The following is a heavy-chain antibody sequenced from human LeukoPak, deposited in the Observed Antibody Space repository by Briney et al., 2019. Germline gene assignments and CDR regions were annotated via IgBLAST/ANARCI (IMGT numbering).Heavy chain of an antibody. CDR3: ARSHSSGYYAPFDY. CDR2: IIPTRPTA. D-gene: IGHD3-22*01. V-gene: IGHV1-69*05. J-gene: IGHJ4*02. CDR1: GGTFSNYV. Sequence: SVKVSCKFSGGTFSNYVISWVRQAPGQGVEWMVGIIPTRPTATYAQKFQGRVSITTDESTSTAYMELSSLTFEDTAVYYCARSHSSGYYAPFDYWGQGTLVTVSS.